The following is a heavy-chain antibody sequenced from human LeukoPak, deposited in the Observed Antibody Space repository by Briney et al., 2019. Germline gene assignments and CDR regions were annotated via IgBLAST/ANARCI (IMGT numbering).Heavy chain of an antibody. D-gene: IGHD3-3*01. Sequence: PGGSLRLSCEVSGFTVSNARMNWVRQAPGGGREWIGRIKSRSDGWTTDYAAPGKGRFTISRDDSQNTVVLQMNSMKTEDTAVYSCAPVHGITVFGEVIDYWGKGTLVTISS. V-gene: IGHV3-15*01. CDR1: GFTVSNAR. CDR2: IKSRSDGWTT. CDR3: APVHGITVFGEVIDY. J-gene: IGHJ4*02.